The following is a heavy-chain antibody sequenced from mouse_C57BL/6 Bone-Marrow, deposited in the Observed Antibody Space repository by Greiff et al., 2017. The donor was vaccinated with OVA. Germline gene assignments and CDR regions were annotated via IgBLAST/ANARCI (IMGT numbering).Heavy chain of an antibody. V-gene: IGHV1-61*01. D-gene: IGHD3-1*01. CDR2: IYPSDSET. Sequence: QVQLQQPGAELVRPGSSVKLSCKASGYTFTSYWMDWVKQRPGQGLEWIGNIYPSDSETHYNQKFKDKATLTVDKSSSTAYMQLSSLTSEDSAVDYCARSGRYYAMDDWGQGTSVTVSS. CDR1: GYTFTSYW. CDR3: ARSGRYYAMDD. J-gene: IGHJ4*01.